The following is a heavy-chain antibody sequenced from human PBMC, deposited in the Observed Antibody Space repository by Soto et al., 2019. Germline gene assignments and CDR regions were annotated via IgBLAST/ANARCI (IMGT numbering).Heavy chain of an antibody. CDR1: GYTFTSYA. CDR3: AGEGYVLLWFGGSNWFDP. D-gene: IGHD3-10*01. Sequence: QVQLVQSGAEVKKPGASVKVSCKASGYTFTSYAMHWVRQAPGQRLEWMGWINAGNGNTKYSQKFQGRVTITRDTSASTAYKELSSLRSEDTAVYSCAGEGYVLLWFGGSNWFDPWGQGTLVTVSS. V-gene: IGHV1-3*01. J-gene: IGHJ5*02. CDR2: INAGNGNT.